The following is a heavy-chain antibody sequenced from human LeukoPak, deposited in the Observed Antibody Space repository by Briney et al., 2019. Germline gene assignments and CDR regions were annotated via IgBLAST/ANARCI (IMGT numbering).Heavy chain of an antibody. J-gene: IGHJ4*02. D-gene: IGHD1-26*01. CDR1: GGSISSSNW. V-gene: IGHV4-4*02. CDR3: ATLVGATAADY. Sequence: PSGTLSLTCAVSGGSISSSNWWGWVRQPPGKGLEWIGEIYHSGSTNYNPSLKSRVTISVGESKNQFSLKLSSVTAADTAVYYCATLVGATAADYWGQGTLVTVSS. CDR2: IYHSGST.